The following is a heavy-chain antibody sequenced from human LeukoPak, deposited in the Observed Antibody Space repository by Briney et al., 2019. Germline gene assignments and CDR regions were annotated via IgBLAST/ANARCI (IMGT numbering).Heavy chain of an antibody. V-gene: IGHV4-59*01. CDR2: IYYSGST. CDR3: ARGGGYYDRDNTVFDY. Sequence: SETLSLTCTVSGGSISSYYWSWIRQPPGKGLEWIGYIYYSGSTNYNPSLKSRVTISVDTSKNQFSLKLSSVTAADTAVYYCARGGGYYDRDNTVFDYWGQGTLVTVSS. D-gene: IGHD3-22*01. CDR1: GGSISSYY. J-gene: IGHJ4*02.